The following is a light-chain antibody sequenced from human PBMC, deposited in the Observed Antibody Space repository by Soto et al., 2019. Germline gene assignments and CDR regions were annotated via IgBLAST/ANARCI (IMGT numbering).Light chain of an antibody. J-gene: IGKJ1*01. V-gene: IGKV1-39*01. CDR2: AAS. CDR3: QQSYSTPWK. CDR1: QSISSY. Sequence: DIQMTQSPSSLSASVGDRVTITCRASQSISSYLNWYQQKPGKAPKLLIYAASSLRSGVPSRFSGSGSGTDFTLTISSLQPEDFATYYCQQSYSTPWKFGQGTKVEIK.